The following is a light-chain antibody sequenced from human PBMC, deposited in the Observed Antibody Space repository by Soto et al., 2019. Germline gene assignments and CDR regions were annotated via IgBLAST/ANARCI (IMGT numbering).Light chain of an antibody. V-gene: IGKV3-11*01. Sequence: EIVLTQSPATLSFSPGERATLSCRASQSVSSYLAWYQQKPGQAPKLLIYDASNRATGIPARFSGSGSGTDFTLTISSIEPEAFAVDYCQQRSNCPPYTFGQGTKLEIK. CDR3: QQRSNCPPYT. J-gene: IGKJ2*01. CDR1: QSVSSY. CDR2: DAS.